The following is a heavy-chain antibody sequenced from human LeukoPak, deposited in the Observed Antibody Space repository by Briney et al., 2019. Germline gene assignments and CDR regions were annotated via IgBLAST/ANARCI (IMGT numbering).Heavy chain of an antibody. CDR3: ARDGRITMIVADAFDI. CDR1: GYTFTGYY. Sequence: ASVKVSCKASGYTFTGYYMHWVRQAPGQGLEWMGIINPSGGSTSYAQKFQGRVTMTRDMSTSTVYMELSSLRSEDTAVYYCARDGRITMIVADAFDIWGQGTMVTVSS. D-gene: IGHD3-22*01. V-gene: IGHV1-46*01. CDR2: INPSGGST. J-gene: IGHJ3*02.